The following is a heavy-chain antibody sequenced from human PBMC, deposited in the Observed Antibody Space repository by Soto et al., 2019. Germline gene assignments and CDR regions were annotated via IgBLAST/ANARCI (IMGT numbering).Heavy chain of an antibody. CDR1: GGSFSGYY. Sequence: SETLSLTCAVYGGSFSGYYCSWVRQPPGKGLEWIGEISHSGSTNYNSSLESRVTISVDTSKNQLFLKLSSVTAADTVVYYCVRGLAAVQAWGQGTPVTVSS. J-gene: IGHJ4*02. V-gene: IGHV4-34*01. D-gene: IGHD6-13*01. CDR2: ISHSGST. CDR3: VRGLAAVQA.